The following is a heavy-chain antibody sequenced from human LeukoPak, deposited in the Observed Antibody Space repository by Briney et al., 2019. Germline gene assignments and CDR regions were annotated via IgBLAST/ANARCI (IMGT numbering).Heavy chain of an antibody. CDR2: ISYDGSNK. Sequence: GGSLRLSCAGSGFTFGGYGMHWVRQAPGKGLEWVAVISYDGSNKYYADSVKGRFTISRDNSKNTLYLQMNSLRAEDTAVYYCAKDGVTMIKGEYFDYWGQGTLVTVSS. V-gene: IGHV3-30*18. D-gene: IGHD3-22*01. CDR3: AKDGVTMIKGEYFDY. J-gene: IGHJ4*02. CDR1: GFTFGGYG.